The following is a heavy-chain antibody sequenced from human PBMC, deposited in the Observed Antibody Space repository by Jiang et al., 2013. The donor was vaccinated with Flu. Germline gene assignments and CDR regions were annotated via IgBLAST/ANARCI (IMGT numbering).Heavy chain of an antibody. CDR3: ARSDLYYFDY. J-gene: IGHJ4*02. CDR1: SYW. V-gene: IGHV5-51*01. Sequence: SYWIGWVRQMPGKGLEWMGIIYPGDSDTRYSPSFQGQVTISADKSISTAHLQWSSLKASDTAMYYCARSDLYYFDYWGQGTLVTVSS. CDR2: IYPGDSDT.